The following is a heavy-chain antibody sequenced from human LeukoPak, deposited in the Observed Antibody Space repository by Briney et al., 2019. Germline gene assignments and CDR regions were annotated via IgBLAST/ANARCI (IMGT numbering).Heavy chain of an antibody. V-gene: IGHV3-23*01. CDR2: ISGSGGST. J-gene: IGHJ4*02. CDR1: GLTFRNYA. D-gene: IGHD3-3*01. CDR3: AKSDFWSGYTDGEN. Sequence: GGSLRLSCAASGLTFRNYAMSWVRQAPGKGLEWVSGISGSGGSTYYADSVKGRFTISRDNSKNTLYLRMNSLTAEDTAVYYCAKSDFWSGYTDGENWGQGTLVTVSS.